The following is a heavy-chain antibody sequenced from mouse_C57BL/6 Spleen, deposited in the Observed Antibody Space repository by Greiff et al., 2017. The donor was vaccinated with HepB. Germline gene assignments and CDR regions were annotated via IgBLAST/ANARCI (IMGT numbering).Heavy chain of an antibody. J-gene: IGHJ1*03. CDR1: GYAFTNYL. CDR2: INPGSGGT. CDR3: ARSRLRRQYFDV. V-gene: IGHV1-54*01. D-gene: IGHD2-4*01. Sequence: QVQLQQSGAELVRPGTSVKVSCKASGYAFTNYLIEWVKQRPGQGLEWIGVINPGSGGTNYNEKFKGKATLTADKSSSTAYMQLSSLTSEDSAVYFCARSRLRRQYFDVWGTGTTVTVSS.